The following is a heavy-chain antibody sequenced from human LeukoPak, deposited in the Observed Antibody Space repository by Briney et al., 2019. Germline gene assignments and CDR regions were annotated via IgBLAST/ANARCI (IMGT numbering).Heavy chain of an antibody. CDR3: ARNIWFGESADAFDI. CDR2: ISAYNGNT. V-gene: IGHV1-18*01. D-gene: IGHD3-10*01. CDR1: GYTFNMYG. J-gene: IGHJ3*02. Sequence: EASVKVSCKASGYTFNMYGISWVRQAPGQGLEWMGWISAYNGNTKYAQNFQGRLTMTTDTSTTTAYMELRSLTSDDTAVYYCARNIWFGESADAFDIWGQGTMVTVTS.